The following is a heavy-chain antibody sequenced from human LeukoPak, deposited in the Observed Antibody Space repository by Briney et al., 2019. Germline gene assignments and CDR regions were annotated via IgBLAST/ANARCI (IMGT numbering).Heavy chain of an antibody. CDR3: ATSYDHGWLIGS. CDR2: IHYSGTI. V-gene: IGHV4-59*01. Sequence: PSETLSLTCTVSGGPITNDYWNWIRQSPGKQLEWIGSIHYSGTINYSPSLKSRITISLDTSKNQFSLKLSSVTAADTAMYYCATSYDHGWLIGSWGQGTLVTVSS. J-gene: IGHJ4*02. D-gene: IGHD3-16*01. CDR1: GGPITNDY.